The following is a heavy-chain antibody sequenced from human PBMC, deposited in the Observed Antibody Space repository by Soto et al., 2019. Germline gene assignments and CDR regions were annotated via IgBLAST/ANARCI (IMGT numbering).Heavy chain of an antibody. Sequence: QVQLVESGGGVVQPGRSLRLSCAASGFTFSSYGMHWVRQAPGKGLEWVAVIWYDGSNKYYADSVKGRFTISRDNSKNTLYLQMKSLRAEDTALYYCARGLYGDYDLGIGGAFDIWGQGTMVTVSS. CDR2: IWYDGSNK. CDR1: GFTFSSYG. J-gene: IGHJ3*02. D-gene: IGHD4-17*01. CDR3: ARGLYGDYDLGIGGAFDI. V-gene: IGHV3-33*01.